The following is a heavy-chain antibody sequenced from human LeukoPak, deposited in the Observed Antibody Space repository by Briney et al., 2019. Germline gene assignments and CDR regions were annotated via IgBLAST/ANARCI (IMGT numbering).Heavy chain of an antibody. CDR3: ARRGSWSYYYAMDV. J-gene: IGHJ6*02. CDR1: GGSVSSGSYY. Sequence: SETLSLTCTVSGGSVSSGSYYWSWIRQPPGKGLEWIGEIRHSGSTNYNPSLKSRVTMSVDTSKNQFSLKLSSVTAADTAVYYCARRGSWSYYYAMDVWGQGTTVAVSS. D-gene: IGHD6-13*01. CDR2: IRHSGST. V-gene: IGHV4-61*01.